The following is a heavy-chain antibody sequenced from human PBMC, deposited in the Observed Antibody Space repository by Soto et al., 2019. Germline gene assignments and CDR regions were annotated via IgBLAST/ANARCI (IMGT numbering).Heavy chain of an antibody. V-gene: IGHV1-69*08. CDR1: GGTFSSYT. CDR3: ATDNDYIWGSYRLYAFDI. Sequence: QVQLVQSGAEVKKPGSSVKVSCKASGGTFSSYTISWVRQAPGQGLEWMGRIIPILGIANYAQKFQGRVTITAAKSTSTAYMELSSLRSEDTAVYYCATDNDYIWGSYRLYAFDIWGQGTMVTVSS. CDR2: IIPILGIA. D-gene: IGHD3-16*02. J-gene: IGHJ3*02.